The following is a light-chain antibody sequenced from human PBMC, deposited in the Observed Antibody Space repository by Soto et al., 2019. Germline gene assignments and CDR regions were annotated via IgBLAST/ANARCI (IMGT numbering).Light chain of an antibody. V-gene: IGKV1-12*01. J-gene: IGKJ5*01. CDR3: LHVAAFPIT. CDR2: SAS. CDR1: QHVSNH. Sequence: DIPMTQSPSSLSASVGDRVTITCRASQHVSNHLVWYQQKPGKAPRLLIYSASNLQGGVPSRFSGSGSGTHFTLTINSLQPEDFATYFCLHVAAFPITFGQGTRLEI.